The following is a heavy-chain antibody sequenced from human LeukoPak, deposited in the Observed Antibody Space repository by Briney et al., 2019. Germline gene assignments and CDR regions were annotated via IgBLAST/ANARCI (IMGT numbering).Heavy chain of an antibody. CDR2: IYTSGST. D-gene: IGHD3-16*01. CDR1: GGSISSGSYC. J-gene: IGHJ5*02. Sequence: SETLSLTCTVSGGSISSGSYCWSWIRQPAGKGLEWIGRIYTSGSTNYNPSLKSRVTISVDTSKNQFSLKLSSVTAADTAVYYCARELWGSSNWFDPWGQGTLVTVSS. V-gene: IGHV4-61*02. CDR3: ARELWGSSNWFDP.